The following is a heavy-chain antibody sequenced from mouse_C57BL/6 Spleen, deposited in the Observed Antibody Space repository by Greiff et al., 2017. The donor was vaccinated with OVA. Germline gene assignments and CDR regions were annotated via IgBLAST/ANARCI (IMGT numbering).Heavy chain of an antibody. CDR3: ARHGDGNLYAMDD. J-gene: IGHJ4*01. D-gene: IGHD2-1*01. V-gene: IGHV1-62-2*01. CDR1: GYTFTEYT. Sequence: VMLVESGAELVKPGASVKLSCKASGYTFTEYTIHWVKQRSGQGLEWIGSFYPGSGSIEYNEKFKDKATLTADKSSSPVYMELSSLTSEDSAVYFCARHGDGNLYAMDDWGQGTSVTVAS. CDR2: FYPGSGSI.